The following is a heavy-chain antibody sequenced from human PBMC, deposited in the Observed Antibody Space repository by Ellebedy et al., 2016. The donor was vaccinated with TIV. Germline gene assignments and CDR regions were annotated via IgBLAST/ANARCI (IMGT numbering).Heavy chain of an antibody. CDR1: GGSFSGYY. Sequence: MPSETLSLTCVAYGGSFSGYYWSWIRHPPGKGMEWTGVINHSCSTNYNPALKSRVAISVDTSKNKFSLMLSSVTAEDTAVYYCAWDYFGSGSGLGYWGQGTLVTVSS. CDR2: INHSCST. CDR3: AWDYFGSGSGLGY. J-gene: IGHJ4*02. V-gene: IGHV4-34*01. D-gene: IGHD3-10*01.